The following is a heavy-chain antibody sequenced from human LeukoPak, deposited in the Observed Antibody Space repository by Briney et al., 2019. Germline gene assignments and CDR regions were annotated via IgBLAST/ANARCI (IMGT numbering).Heavy chain of an antibody. J-gene: IGHJ4*02. CDR1: GGSISSGSYC. D-gene: IGHD3-9*01. CDR3: ARESMGQSSYYDILTGYYPTMDY. V-gene: IGHV4-61*02. CDR2: IYTSGST. Sequence: SQTLSLTCTVSGGSISSGSYCWSWIRQPAGKGLEWIGRIYTSGSTNYNPSLKSRVTISVDTSKNQFSLKLSSVTAADTAVYYCARESMGQSSYYDILTGYYPTMDYWGQGTLVTVSS.